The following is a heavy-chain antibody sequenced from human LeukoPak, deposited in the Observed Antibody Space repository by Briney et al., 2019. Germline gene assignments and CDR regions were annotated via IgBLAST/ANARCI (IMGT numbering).Heavy chain of an antibody. CDR2: MNPNSGNT. CDR1: AYTFTSYD. Sequence: GASVKVSCKASAYTFTSYDINWVRQATGQGLEWMGWMNPNSGNTGYAQKFQGRVTITRNTSISTAYMELRSLRSDDTAVYYCARDRPRGSSSWYTPDYYYYYGMDVWGQGTTVTVSS. V-gene: IGHV1-8*03. J-gene: IGHJ6*02. CDR3: ARDRPRGSSSWYTPDYYYYYGMDV. D-gene: IGHD6-13*01.